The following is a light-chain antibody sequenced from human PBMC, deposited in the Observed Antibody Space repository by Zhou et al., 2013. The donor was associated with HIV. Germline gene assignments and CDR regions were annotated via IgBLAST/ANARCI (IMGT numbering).Light chain of an antibody. Sequence: DIQMTQSPSFLSASVGDRVTITCRASQCIRSYLNWYQQKLGKAPKFLIYVASSLQSGVPSRFSGSGSGTDFTLTISSLQPEDFATYYCQQSYSTPPWTFGQGTEGGN. V-gene: IGKV1-39*01. CDR3: QQSYSTPPWT. CDR2: VAS. J-gene: IGKJ1*01. CDR1: QCIRSY.